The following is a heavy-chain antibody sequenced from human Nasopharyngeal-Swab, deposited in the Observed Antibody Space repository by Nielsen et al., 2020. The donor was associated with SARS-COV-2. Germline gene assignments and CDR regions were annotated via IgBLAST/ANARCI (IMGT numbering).Heavy chain of an antibody. CDR1: GFTFSTYA. CDR2: IDAGGANT. CDR3: ADPPFSEY. Sequence: GESLKISCAASGFTFSTYAMTWVRQAPGKGLEWVSTIDAGGANTFYADSVKGWFTISRDNSKNTLYLQMNSLRADDTAVYYCADPPFSEYWGQGTLVTVSS. J-gene: IGHJ4*02. V-gene: IGHV3-23*01.